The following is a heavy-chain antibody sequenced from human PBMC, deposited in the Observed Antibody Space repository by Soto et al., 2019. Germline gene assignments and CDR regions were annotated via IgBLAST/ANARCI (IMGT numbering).Heavy chain of an antibody. V-gene: IGHV2-5*02. Sequence: QITLKESGPTLVKPTQTLTLTCTFSGFSLTTSGVGVGWIRQPPGKALEWLALIYWDDDKRYSPSLKSRLTISTHTSKNQVDLTMPNLDPADTATYFCANRPTTVTWWFYPCGQGTLVTVSS. CDR2: IYWDDDK. D-gene: IGHD4-17*01. CDR3: ANRPTTVTWWFYP. J-gene: IGHJ5*02. CDR1: GFSLTTSGVG.